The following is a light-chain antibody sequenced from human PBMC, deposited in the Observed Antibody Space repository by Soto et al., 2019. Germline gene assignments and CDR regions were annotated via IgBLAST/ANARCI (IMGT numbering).Light chain of an antibody. J-gene: IGKJ4*01. CDR1: QSVRSN. CDR2: GAS. CDR3: QQYSSWPFT. Sequence: EIVMTQSPATLSVSPGERATLSCRASQSVRSNYLSWYQQKPGQAPRLLIYGASTRATGFPARFSGSGSGTEFTLTISSLQSEDFAVYYCQQYSSWPFTFGGGTKVEIK. V-gene: IGKV3-15*01.